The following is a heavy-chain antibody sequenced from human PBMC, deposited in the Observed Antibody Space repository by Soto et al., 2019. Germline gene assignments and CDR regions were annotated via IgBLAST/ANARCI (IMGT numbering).Heavy chain of an antibody. D-gene: IGHD2-21*01. V-gene: IGHV3-15*04. Sequence: GGSLRLSCAASGFTFSNAWMSWVRQAPGKGLEWVGRIETKTDAGATDYAAPVKGRFTISRDDSKNMLYLQMNSLKIEDTAVYYCTTRIGDMWGQGTLVTVSS. CDR3: TTRIGDM. J-gene: IGHJ4*02. CDR2: IETKTDAGAT. CDR1: GFTFSNAW.